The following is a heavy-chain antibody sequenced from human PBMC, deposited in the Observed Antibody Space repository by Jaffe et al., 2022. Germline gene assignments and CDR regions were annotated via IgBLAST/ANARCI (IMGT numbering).Heavy chain of an antibody. CDR2: INHSGST. D-gene: IGHD6-13*01. J-gene: IGHJ4*02. Sequence: QVQLQQWGAGLLKPSETLSLTCAVYGGSFSGYYWSWIRQPPGKGLEWIGEINHSGSTNYNPSLKSRVTISVDTSKNQFSLKLSSVTAADTAVYYCARGEHSSSWYSDYWGQGTLVTVSS. CDR3: ARGEHSSSWYSDY. V-gene: IGHV4-34*01. CDR1: GGSFSGYY.